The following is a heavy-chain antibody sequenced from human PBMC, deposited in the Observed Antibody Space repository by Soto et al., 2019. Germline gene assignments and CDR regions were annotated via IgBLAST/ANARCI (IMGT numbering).Heavy chain of an antibody. J-gene: IGHJ5*02. D-gene: IGHD6-13*01. V-gene: IGHV4-34*10. Sequence: KPSETLSLTCVVYDGSLTEYHWSWVRQTPGKGLERIGEVSHHGTSHYNPSLGSRVSMSMDTSKKEIYLELTSVTAADTAVYYCVRDVAAVGTDWFDPWGQGTLVTVSS. CDR1: DGSLTEYH. CDR3: VRDVAAVGTDWFDP. CDR2: VSHHGTS.